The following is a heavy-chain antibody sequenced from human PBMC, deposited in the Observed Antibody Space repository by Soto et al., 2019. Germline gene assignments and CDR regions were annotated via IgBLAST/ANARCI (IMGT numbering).Heavy chain of an antibody. CDR1: GFSLSSTRVA. D-gene: IGHD6-19*01. Sequence: QITLKESGPPLVKPTQTLTLTCTFSGFSLSSTRVAVGWIRQPPGKALEWLALIYWDDDKRYSPFLKSRLTITKDTSKNQVVLTMTNMDPVDTATYYCAHSVVAGLGYYFDYWGQGTLVTVCS. CDR3: AHSVVAGLGYYFDY. J-gene: IGHJ4*02. V-gene: IGHV2-5*02. CDR2: IYWDDDK.